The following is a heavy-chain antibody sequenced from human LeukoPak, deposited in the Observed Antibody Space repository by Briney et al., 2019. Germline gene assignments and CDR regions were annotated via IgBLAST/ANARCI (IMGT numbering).Heavy chain of an antibody. D-gene: IGHD2-2*01. Sequence: PSETLSLTCTVSGGSISSYYWSWLRQPPGKGLEWIGYIYYSGSTNYNPSLKSRVTISVDTSKNQFSLKLSSVTAADTAVYYCASSTGKYYYYYYMDVWGKGTTVTVSS. J-gene: IGHJ6*03. CDR1: GGSISSYY. CDR2: IYYSGST. CDR3: ASSTGKYYYYYYMDV. V-gene: IGHV4-59*01.